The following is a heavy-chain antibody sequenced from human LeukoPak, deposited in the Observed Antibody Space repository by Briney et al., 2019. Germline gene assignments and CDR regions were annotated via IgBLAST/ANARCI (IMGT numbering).Heavy chain of an antibody. V-gene: IGHV1-2*06. CDR1: GYTFTGYY. Sequence: ASVKVSCKASGYTFTGYYMHWVRQAPGQGLEWMGRINPNSGGTDYAQKFQGRVTMTRDTSISTAYMELSRLRSDDTAVYYCARDGPLNYDFWSGQIYYFDYWGQGTLVTVSS. J-gene: IGHJ4*02. D-gene: IGHD3-3*01. CDR2: INPNSGGT. CDR3: ARDGPLNYDFWSGQIYYFDY.